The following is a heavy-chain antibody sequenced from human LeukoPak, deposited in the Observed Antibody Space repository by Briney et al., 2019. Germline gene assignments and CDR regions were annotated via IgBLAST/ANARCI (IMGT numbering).Heavy chain of an antibody. Sequence: PSETLSLTCTVSGGSVSSNNDYWSWIRQSPGKGLEWIGYIYYSGTTNYNPSLKSRATISVDTSKNQFSLKLSSVTAADTAVYYCARGRSSGWYIRFDPWGQGTLVTVSS. CDR1: GGSVSSNNDY. V-gene: IGHV4-61*01. CDR2: IYYSGTT. CDR3: ARGRSSGWYIRFDP. D-gene: IGHD6-19*01. J-gene: IGHJ5*02.